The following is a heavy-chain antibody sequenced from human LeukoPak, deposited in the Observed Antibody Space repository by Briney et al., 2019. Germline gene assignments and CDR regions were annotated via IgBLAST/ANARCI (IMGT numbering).Heavy chain of an antibody. D-gene: IGHD2-2*01. Sequence: PGGSLRLSCAATGFTFSSHWMNWVRQAPGKGLEWVSSISSSSSYIYYADSVKGRFTISRDNAKNSLYLQMNSLRAEDTAVYYCARAPPYQLLSGGFDYWGQGTLVTVSS. CDR3: ARAPPYQLLSGGFDY. CDR1: GFTFSSHW. J-gene: IGHJ4*02. V-gene: IGHV3-21*01. CDR2: ISSSSSYI.